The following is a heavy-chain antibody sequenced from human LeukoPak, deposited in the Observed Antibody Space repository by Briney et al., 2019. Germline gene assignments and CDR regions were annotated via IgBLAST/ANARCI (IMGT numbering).Heavy chain of an antibody. CDR1: GGSISSGGYY. J-gene: IGHJ4*02. CDR3: ARTRPYSSSDY. CDR2: IYHSGST. D-gene: IGHD6-13*01. Sequence: SETLSLTRTVSGGSISSGGYYWSWIRQPPGKGLEWIGYIYHSGSTYYNPSLKSRVTISVDRSKNQFSLRLSSVTAADTAVYYCARTRPYSSSDYWGQGTLVTVSS. V-gene: IGHV4-30-2*01.